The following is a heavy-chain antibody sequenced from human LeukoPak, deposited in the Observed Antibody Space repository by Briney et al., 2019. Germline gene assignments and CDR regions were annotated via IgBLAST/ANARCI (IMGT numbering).Heavy chain of an antibody. J-gene: IGHJ4*02. CDR1: GGSISSNNW. Sequence: SETQSLTCAVSGGSISSNNWWGWVRQPPGKGLEWIGEIYHSGSPNYNPSLKSRVTISVDKSRNHFSLNLSSVTAADTAVYYCARVNINNWHSCDYWGQGTLVTVSS. CDR2: IYHSGSP. CDR3: ARVNINNWHSCDY. D-gene: IGHD1-1*01. V-gene: IGHV4-4*02.